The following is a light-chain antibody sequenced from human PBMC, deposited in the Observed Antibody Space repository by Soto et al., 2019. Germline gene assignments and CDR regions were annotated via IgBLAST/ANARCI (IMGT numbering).Light chain of an antibody. CDR3: CSYAGSSTVV. CDR2: EVS. Sequence: QSVLTQPASVSGSPGQSITISCTGTSSDVGSYNLVSWYQQHPGKAPKLMIYEVSKRPSGVSNRFSGSKSGNTASLTISVLHAEDEAYYYCCSYAGSSTVVFGTGTKVTVL. J-gene: IGLJ1*01. CDR1: SSDVGSYNL. V-gene: IGLV2-23*02.